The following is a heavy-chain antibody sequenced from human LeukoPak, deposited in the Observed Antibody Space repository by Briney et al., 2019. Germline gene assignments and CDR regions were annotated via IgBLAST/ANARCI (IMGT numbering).Heavy chain of an antibody. Sequence: PSETLSLTCTVSGDSTSNFYWNWIRQSPGRGLEWIGNIHYSGSSVYNPSLKSRGTISIDTSRRQLFLKLNSVTAADMAVYFCALAPNSNWFDFWGPGTLVTVSS. CDR3: ALAPNSNWFDF. J-gene: IGHJ5*01. D-gene: IGHD2-8*01. V-gene: IGHV4-59*03. CDR1: GDSTSNFY. CDR2: IHYSGSS.